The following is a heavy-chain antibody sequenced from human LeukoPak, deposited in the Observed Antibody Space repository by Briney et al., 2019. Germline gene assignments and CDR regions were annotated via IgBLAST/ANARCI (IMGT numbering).Heavy chain of an antibody. CDR2: IYYSGST. D-gene: IGHD3-9*01. CDR1: GGSISSGGYD. J-gene: IGHJ6*02. V-gene: IGHV4-31*03. CDR3: ARGVRYSYGMDV. Sequence: SETLSLTCTVSGGSISSGGYDWSWIRQHPGKGLEWIGYIYYSGSTYYNPSLKSRVTISVDTSKNQFSLKLSSVTAADTAVYYCARGVRYSYGMDVWGQGTTVTVSS.